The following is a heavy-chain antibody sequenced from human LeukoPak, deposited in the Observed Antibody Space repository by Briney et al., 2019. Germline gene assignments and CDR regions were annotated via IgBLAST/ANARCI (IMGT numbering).Heavy chain of an antibody. D-gene: IGHD5-24*01. CDR3: ARARREGYNYFDY. V-gene: IGHV4-59*01. Sequence: SETLSLTCTVSGGSISNYYWSWIRRPPGKGLEWIGYIYYSGSTNYNPSLESRVTISVDTSKNQFSLKLSSVTAADTAVYYCARARREGYNYFDYWGQGTLVTVSS. CDR1: GGSISNYY. CDR2: IYYSGST. J-gene: IGHJ4*02.